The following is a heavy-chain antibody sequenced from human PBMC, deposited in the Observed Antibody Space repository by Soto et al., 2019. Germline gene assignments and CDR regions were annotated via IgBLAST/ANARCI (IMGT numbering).Heavy chain of an antibody. D-gene: IGHD6-19*01. CDR2: MNPNSGNT. CDR1: GYTFTSYD. CDR3: ARAVAGTWAPDAFDF. V-gene: IGHV1-8*01. Sequence: QVQLVQSGAEVKKPGASVKVSCKASGYTFTSYDINWVRQATGQGLEWMGWMNPNSGNTGYAQKFQGRVTMTRNTSRSTADMELSSLRSEDTAVYYCARAVAGTWAPDAFDFWGQGTMVTVSS. J-gene: IGHJ3*01.